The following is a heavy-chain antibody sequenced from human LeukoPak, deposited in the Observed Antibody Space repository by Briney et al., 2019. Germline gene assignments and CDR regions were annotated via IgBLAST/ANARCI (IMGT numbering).Heavy chain of an antibody. Sequence: SETLSLTCAVYGGSFSGYYWSWIRQPPGKGLEWIGSIYYSGSTFYNPSLKSRVTISVDTSKNQFSLKLSSVTAADTAVYYCARHPGILNFDYWGQGTLVTVSS. CDR2: IYYSGST. D-gene: IGHD2-15*01. CDR1: GGSFSGYY. CDR3: ARHPGILNFDY. J-gene: IGHJ4*02. V-gene: IGHV4-34*01.